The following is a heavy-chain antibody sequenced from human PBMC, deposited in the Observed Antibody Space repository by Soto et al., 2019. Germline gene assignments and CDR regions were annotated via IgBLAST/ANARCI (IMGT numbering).Heavy chain of an antibody. J-gene: IGHJ4*02. V-gene: IGHV3-23*01. CDR3: ASDYDYGDYGEYYFDY. Sequence: EVQLLESGGGLAQPGGSLRLSCAASGFTFSSYAMSWVRQAPGKGLEWVSGISGSGGSTYYADPVKGRFTISRDNSKNTLYLQMNSLRAEDTAVYYCASDYDYGDYGEYYFDYWGQGTLVTVSS. CDR1: GFTFSSYA. D-gene: IGHD4-17*01. CDR2: ISGSGGST.